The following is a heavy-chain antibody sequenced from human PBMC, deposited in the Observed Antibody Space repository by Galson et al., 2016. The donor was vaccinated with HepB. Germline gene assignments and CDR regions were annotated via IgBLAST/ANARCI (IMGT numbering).Heavy chain of an antibody. J-gene: IGHJ6*02. CDR1: GYTFTSFG. V-gene: IGHV1-18*01. D-gene: IGHD1-26*01. CDR2: ISAYNGYT. Sequence: QSGAEVKKPGASVKVSCRASGYTFTSFGITWVRQAPGQGLEWMGWISAYNGYTNYAQKLQGRVTMTTHTSTSTVYMELRSLRSDDTAVYYCARGGGGTYFENYYYGMDVWGQGTTVTVSS. CDR3: ARGGGGTYFENYYYGMDV.